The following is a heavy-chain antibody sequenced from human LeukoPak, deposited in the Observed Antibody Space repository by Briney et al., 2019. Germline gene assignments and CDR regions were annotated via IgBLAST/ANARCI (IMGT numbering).Heavy chain of an antibody. Sequence: GALVKVSCKASGYTFIRYYIHWVRQAPGQGLEWMGTVNPSGDSTNYAQKFQGRVTMTRDTSTSTVYMELSSLRSEDTAVYYCARWTTTYLDYWGQGTLVSVSS. CDR1: GYTFIRYY. J-gene: IGHJ4*02. V-gene: IGHV1-46*01. CDR3: ARWTTTYLDY. CDR2: VNPSGDST. D-gene: IGHD3/OR15-3a*01.